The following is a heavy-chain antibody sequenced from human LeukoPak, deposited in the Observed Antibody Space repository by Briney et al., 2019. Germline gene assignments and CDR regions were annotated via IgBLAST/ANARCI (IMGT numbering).Heavy chain of an antibody. J-gene: IGHJ4*02. V-gene: IGHV3-7*05. CDR2: IKQDGSEK. Sequence: GGSLRLSCAASGFTFSSYWMSWVRQAPGKGLEWVANIKQDGSEKYYVDSVKGRFTISRDNDKNSLYLQMNSLRAEDTAVHYRARDRVTMVRGVNYYFDYWGQGTLVTVSS. CDR1: GFTFSSYW. CDR3: ARDRVTMVRGVNYYFDY. D-gene: IGHD3-10*01.